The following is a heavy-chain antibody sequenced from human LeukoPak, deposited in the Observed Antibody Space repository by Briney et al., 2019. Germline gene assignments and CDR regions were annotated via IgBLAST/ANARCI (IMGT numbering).Heavy chain of an antibody. J-gene: IGHJ4*02. V-gene: IGHV4-34*01. Sequence: PSGTLSLTCAVYGGSFSGYYWSWIRQPPGKGLEWIGEINHSGSTNYNPSLKSRVTISVDTSKNQFSLKLSSVTAADTAVYYCAREANRDCSSTSCSFDYWGQGALVTVSS. D-gene: IGHD2-2*01. CDR2: INHSGST. CDR1: GGSFSGYY. CDR3: AREANRDCSSTSCSFDY.